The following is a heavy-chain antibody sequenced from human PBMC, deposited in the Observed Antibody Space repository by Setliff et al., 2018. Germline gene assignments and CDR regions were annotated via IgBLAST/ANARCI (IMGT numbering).Heavy chain of an antibody. Sequence: GGSLRLSCAASGFTFSSYGMHWVRQAPGKGLEWVSGISGSGDDTYYADSVKGRFTISRDNAKNSLYLQMNSLRAEDTAVYYCARDLEVDTAMAAIFDYWGQGTLVTVSS. J-gene: IGHJ4*02. CDR2: ISGSGDDT. CDR1: GFTFSSYG. D-gene: IGHD5-18*01. CDR3: ARDLEVDTAMAAIFDY. V-gene: IGHV3-21*01.